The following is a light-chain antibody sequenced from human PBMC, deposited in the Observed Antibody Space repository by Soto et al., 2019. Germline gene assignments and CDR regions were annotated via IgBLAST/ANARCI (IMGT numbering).Light chain of an antibody. CDR1: SSDVGGYNY. Sequence: QSVLTQPPSASGSPGQSVTISCTGSSSDVGGYNYVSWYQQHPGKAPKLIISEVSKRPSGVPDRFSGSKSGNTASLTVSGLQAEDEADYYRSSHGGRNTAFVFGTGTKVTVL. CDR2: EVS. J-gene: IGLJ1*01. CDR3: SSHGGRNTAFV. V-gene: IGLV2-8*01.